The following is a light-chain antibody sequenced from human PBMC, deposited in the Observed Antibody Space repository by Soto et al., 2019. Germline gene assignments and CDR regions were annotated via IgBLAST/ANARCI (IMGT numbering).Light chain of an antibody. Sequence: EIVMTQSPATLSVSPGERATLSCRASQSVSSKLAWYQQKPGQAPRLLIYGASTRATGIPSRFSGSGSGTEFTLTISSLQSEDFAVYYCQQYSTGRTFGGGTKVEIK. CDR1: QSVSSK. V-gene: IGKV3-15*01. CDR3: QQYSTGRT. J-gene: IGKJ4*01. CDR2: GAS.